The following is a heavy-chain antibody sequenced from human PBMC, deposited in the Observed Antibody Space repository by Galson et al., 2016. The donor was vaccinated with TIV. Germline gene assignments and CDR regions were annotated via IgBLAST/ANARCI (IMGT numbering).Heavy chain of an antibody. CDR3: TRGFTRELATIRDFDY. CDR2: INPSGGKT. V-gene: IGHV1-46*01. D-gene: IGHD5-24*01. Sequence: SVKVSCKASGYIFTTFYMHWVRQAPGQGLEWMGIINPSGGKTIYAQKFQGRVSMTRDESTNKVYMELRSLRSDDTAVYYCTRGFTRELATIRDFDYWGQGTLVSVSS. CDR1: GYIFTTFY. J-gene: IGHJ4*02.